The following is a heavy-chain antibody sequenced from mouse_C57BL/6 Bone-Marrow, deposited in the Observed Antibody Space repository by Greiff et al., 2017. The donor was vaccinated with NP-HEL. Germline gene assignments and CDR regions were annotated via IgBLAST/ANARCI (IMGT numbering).Heavy chain of an antibody. CDR2: ILPSIGRT. V-gene: IGHV15-2*01. Sequence: VQLQQSGSELRSPGSSVKLSCKDFDSEVFPIAYMSWVRQKPGHGFEWIGGILPSIGRTIYGEKFEDKATLDADTLSNTAYLELNSLTSEDSAIYYCARGLLYGSSQGFAYWGQGTLVTVSA. J-gene: IGHJ3*01. CDR1: DSEVFPIAY. D-gene: IGHD1-1*01. CDR3: ARGLLYGSSQGFAY.